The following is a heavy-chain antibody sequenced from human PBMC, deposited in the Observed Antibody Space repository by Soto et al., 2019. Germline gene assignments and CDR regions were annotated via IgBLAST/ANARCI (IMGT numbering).Heavy chain of an antibody. D-gene: IGHD1-26*01. J-gene: IGHJ6*02. CDR3: AAEWGAPGDYYYGMDV. V-gene: IGHV4-4*07. CDR2: IYTSGST. CDR1: GGSISSYY. Sequence: LSLTCTVSGGSISSYYWSWIRQPAGKGLEWIGRIYTSGSTNYNPSLKSRVTMSVDTSKNQFSLKLSSVTAADTAVYYCAAEWGAPGDYYYGMDVWGQGTTVTVSS.